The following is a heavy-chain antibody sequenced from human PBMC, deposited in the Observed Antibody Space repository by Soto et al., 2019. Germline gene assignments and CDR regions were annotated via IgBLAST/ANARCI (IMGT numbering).Heavy chain of an antibody. CDR2: IYYSGFT. Sequence: PSETLSLTCTVSGGSISSHYWSWIRQPPGKGLEWIGYIYYSGFTDYNPSLKSRVTLSLDTSNNQFSLKLASVTAADTAVYYCAMAGNYRYFDSWGQGVLVTVSS. D-gene: IGHD1-7*01. V-gene: IGHV4-59*11. CDR3: AMAGNYRYFDS. J-gene: IGHJ4*02. CDR1: GGSISSHY.